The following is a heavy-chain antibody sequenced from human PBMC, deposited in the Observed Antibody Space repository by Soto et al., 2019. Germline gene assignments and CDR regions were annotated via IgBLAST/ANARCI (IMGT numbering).Heavy chain of an antibody. Sequence: QVQLVESGGGLVKPGGSLRLSCAAPGFTFSDYYMSWIRQAPGKGLEWVSYISSSSSYTKYADSVKGRFTISRDNAKNSLYLQMNSLRAEDTAVYYCARWEGHSYGSMDVWGQGTTVTVSS. CDR1: GFTFSDYY. CDR3: ARWEGHSYGSMDV. J-gene: IGHJ6*02. V-gene: IGHV3-11*06. CDR2: ISSSSSYT. D-gene: IGHD5-18*01.